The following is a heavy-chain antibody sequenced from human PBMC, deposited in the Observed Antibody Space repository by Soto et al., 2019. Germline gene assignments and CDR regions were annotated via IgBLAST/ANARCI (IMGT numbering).Heavy chain of an antibody. CDR1: GGTFSSYA. D-gene: IGHD2-2*01. J-gene: IGHJ6*02. CDR3: ARAPRPVPAATDYYYYGMDV. CDR2: IIPIFGTA. Sequence: AASVKVSCKASGGTFSSYAISWVRQAPGQGLEWMGGIIPIFGTANYAQKFQGRVTITADESTSTAYMELSSLRSEDTAVYYCARAPRPVPAATDYYYYGMDVWGQGTTVTVSS. V-gene: IGHV1-69*13.